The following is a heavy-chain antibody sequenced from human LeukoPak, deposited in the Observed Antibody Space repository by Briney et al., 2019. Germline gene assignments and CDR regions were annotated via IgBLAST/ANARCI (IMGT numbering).Heavy chain of an antibody. V-gene: IGHV3-7*01. Sequence: GGSLRLSCAVSGFSISNYWMTWVRQAPGKGLEWVANIKGDGSERYYVDSVKGRFTISRDNAKNSLYLQMNSLRAEDTALYYCARDEAAAGTTLFDHWGQGTLVSVSS. J-gene: IGHJ4*02. CDR1: GFSISNYW. CDR3: ARDEAAAGTTLFDH. CDR2: IKGDGSER. D-gene: IGHD6-13*01.